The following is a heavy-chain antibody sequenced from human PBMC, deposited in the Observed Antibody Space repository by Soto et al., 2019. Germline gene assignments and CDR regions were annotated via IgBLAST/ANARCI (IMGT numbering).Heavy chain of an antibody. CDR1: GGTFSSYA. D-gene: IGHD2-21*02. CDR3: VKVTPYYYYGMDV. CDR2: IIPIFGTA. J-gene: IGHJ6*02. V-gene: IGHV1-69*13. Sequence: GASVKVSCKASGGTFSSYAISWVLQAPGQGLEWMGGIIPIFGTANYAQKFQGRVTITADESTSTAYMELSSLRSEDTAVYYCVKVTPYYYYGMDVWGQGTTVTVSS.